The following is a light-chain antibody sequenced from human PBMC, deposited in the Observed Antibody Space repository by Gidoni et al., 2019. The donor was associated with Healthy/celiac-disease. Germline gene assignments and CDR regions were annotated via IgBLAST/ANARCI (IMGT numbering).Light chain of an antibody. J-gene: IGLJ3*02. CDR2: DNN. CDR1: SSNIGNNY. CDR3: GTWDSSLSSWV. Sequence: QSVLTQPPSVSAAPGQKVTISCSGCSSNIGNNYVSWYQQRPGTAPKLLIYDNNKRPSGIPDRFSGSKSGTSATLGITGLQTGDEADYYCGTWDSSLSSWVFGGGTKLTVL. V-gene: IGLV1-51*01.